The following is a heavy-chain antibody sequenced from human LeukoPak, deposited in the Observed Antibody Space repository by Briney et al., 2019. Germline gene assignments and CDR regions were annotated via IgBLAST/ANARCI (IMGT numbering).Heavy chain of an antibody. CDR2: IYYSGST. D-gene: IGHD3/OR15-3a*01. CDR3: ARGLGGWFDP. Sequence: SETLSLTCTVSGGSISSGDYYWTWIRQPPGKGLEWIGYIYYSGSTYYNPSLKSRIITSIDTSKSQFSLQLSSVTAADTAVYYCARGLGGWFDPWGQGALVTVSS. J-gene: IGHJ5*02. V-gene: IGHV4-30-4*01. CDR1: GGSISSGDYY.